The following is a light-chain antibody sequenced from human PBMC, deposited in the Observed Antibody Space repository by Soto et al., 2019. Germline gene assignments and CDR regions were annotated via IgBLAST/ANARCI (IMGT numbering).Light chain of an antibody. CDR3: QQYGSSLLT. CDR1: QSVSSEK. CDR2: GAS. Sequence: EIVLTQSPGTLSLSPVDRASLSCMASQSVSSEKLAWYQQKPGQAPRLLIFGASGRATGIPERFSGSGSGTDFSLTISRLEPEDSAVYYCQQYGSSLLTFGGGTKVDIK. J-gene: IGKJ4*01. V-gene: IGKV3-20*01.